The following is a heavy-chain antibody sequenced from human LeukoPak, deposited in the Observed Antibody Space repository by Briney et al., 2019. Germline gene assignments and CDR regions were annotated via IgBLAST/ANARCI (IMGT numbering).Heavy chain of an antibody. CDR1: GGSISSSGYY. D-gene: IGHD1-26*01. CDR3: ARHEYSGSYYGLSWFDP. Sequence: SETLSLTCTVSGGSISSSGYYWGWIRQPPGKGLEWIASIYYSGSTYYNPSLKSRVAISVGTSKNQLSLKLSSLTAADTAVYYCARHEYSGSYYGLSWFDPWGQGTLVTVSS. V-gene: IGHV4-39*01. J-gene: IGHJ5*02. CDR2: IYYSGST.